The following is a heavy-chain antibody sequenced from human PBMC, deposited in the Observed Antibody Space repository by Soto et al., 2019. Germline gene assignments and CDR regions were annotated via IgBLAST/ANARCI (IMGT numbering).Heavy chain of an antibody. CDR2: IYYSGST. V-gene: IGHV4-31*03. CDR1: GGSISSGGYY. CDR3: ARDTRGNYGDPHRGGWGFPYYYYGMDV. J-gene: IGHJ6*02. D-gene: IGHD4-17*01. Sequence: PSETLSLTCTVSGGSISSGGYYWSWIRQHPGKGLEWIGYIYYSGSTYYNPSLKSRVTISVDTSKNQSSLKLSSVTAADTAVYYCARDTRGNYGDPHRGGWGFPYYYYGMDVWRQGTTVTVPS.